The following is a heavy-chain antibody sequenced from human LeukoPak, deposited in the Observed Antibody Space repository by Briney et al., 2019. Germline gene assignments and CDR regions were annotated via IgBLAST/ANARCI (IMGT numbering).Heavy chain of an antibody. CDR3: ARVQGYDGSGYREFDF. J-gene: IGHJ4*02. CDR1: GYSFTSYW. CDR2: IYPGDSDT. Sequence: GESLKISCKGSGYSFTSYWIGWVRQMPGKGLEWMGIIYPGDSDTRYSPSFQGQVTISADKSISTAYLQWSSLKASDTAMYYCARVQGYDGSGYREFDFWGQGTLVTVSS. V-gene: IGHV5-51*01. D-gene: IGHD3-22*01.